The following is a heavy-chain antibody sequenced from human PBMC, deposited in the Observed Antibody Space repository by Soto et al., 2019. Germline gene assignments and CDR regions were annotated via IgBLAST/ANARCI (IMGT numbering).Heavy chain of an antibody. V-gene: IGHV4-59*01. CDR1: GGSISSYD. D-gene: IGHD4-17*01. Sequence: SETLSLTCTVSGGSISSYDWSWIRQPPGKGLEWIGYIYHSGSTNYNPSLKSRVTMSVDTSKNQFSLKLSSVTAADTAVYYCARYMASDGHIDYWGQGTLVTVSS. J-gene: IGHJ4*02. CDR2: IYHSGST. CDR3: ARYMASDGHIDY.